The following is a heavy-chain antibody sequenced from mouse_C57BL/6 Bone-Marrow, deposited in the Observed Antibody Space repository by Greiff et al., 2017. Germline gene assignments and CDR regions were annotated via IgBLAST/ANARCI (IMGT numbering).Heavy chain of an antibody. Sequence: EVQRVESGGGLVKPGGSLKLSCAASGFTFSRYAMSWVRQTPDKRLEWVATISDGGSYTYSPDNVKGRFTISRDTAKNHLYLQMSHLKSEDTAMYYCARDTYYGGSYGWFAFWGQGTLGTVSA. CDR3: ARDTYYGGSYGWFAF. D-gene: IGHD1-1*01. V-gene: IGHV5-4*01. CDR1: GFTFSRYA. J-gene: IGHJ3*01. CDR2: ISDGGSYT.